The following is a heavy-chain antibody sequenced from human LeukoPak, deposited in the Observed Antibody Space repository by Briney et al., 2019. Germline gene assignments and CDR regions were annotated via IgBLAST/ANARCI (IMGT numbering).Heavy chain of an antibody. Sequence: PGGSLRLSCAASGFTFSSYAMSWVRQAPGKGLEWVSAISGSGGSTYYADSVKGRFTISRDNSKNTLYLQMNSLRAEDTAVYYCAKDRNVDDRSKTPGRHFYYFDYWGQGTLVTVSS. CDR1: GFTFSSYA. CDR3: AKDRNVDDRSKTPGRHFYYFDY. CDR2: ISGSGGST. V-gene: IGHV3-23*01. D-gene: IGHD1-1*01. J-gene: IGHJ4*02.